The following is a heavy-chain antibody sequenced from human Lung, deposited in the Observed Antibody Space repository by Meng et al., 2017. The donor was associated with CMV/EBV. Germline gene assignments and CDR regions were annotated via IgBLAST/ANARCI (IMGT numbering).Heavy chain of an antibody. V-gene: IGHV4-30-4*01. CDR1: GNSISSGEYF. J-gene: IGHJ4*02. CDR3: ARGELLWDY. CDR2: MDYRGST. D-gene: IGHD2-15*01. Sequence: VQMQESGPGRVNPPQPLSLTCTFSGNSISSGEYFWSWIRQPPGKGLEWIGYMDYRGSTFYNPSLKSRVTISVDTSKNQFSLKLSSVTAADTAVYFCARGELLWDYWGQGTLVTVSS.